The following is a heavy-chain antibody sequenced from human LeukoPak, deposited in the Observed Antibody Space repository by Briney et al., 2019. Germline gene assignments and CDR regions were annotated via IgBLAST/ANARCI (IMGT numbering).Heavy chain of an antibody. D-gene: IGHD2-2*02. CDR1: GFTFSSYA. Sequence: PGGSLRLSCAASGFTFSSYAMHWVRQAPGKGLEWVGRIKSKTDGGTTDYAAPVKGRFTISRDDSKNTLYLQMNSLKTEDTAVYYCTTDSWTAGDCSSTSCYTDFWGQGTLVTVSS. J-gene: IGHJ4*02. V-gene: IGHV3-15*01. CDR2: IKSKTDGGTT. CDR3: TTDSWTAGDCSSTSCYTDF.